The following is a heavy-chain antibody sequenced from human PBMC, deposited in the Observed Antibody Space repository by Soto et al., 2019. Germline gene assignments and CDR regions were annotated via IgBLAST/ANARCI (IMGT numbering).Heavy chain of an antibody. V-gene: IGHV3-30-3*01. D-gene: IGHD3-10*01. Sequence: PGESLKISCAASGFTFSSYAMHWVRQAPGKGLEWVAVISYDGSNKYYADSVKGRFTISRDNSKNTLYLQMNSLRAEDTAVYYCAREGPYGSGNDYWGQGTLVTVSS. J-gene: IGHJ4*02. CDR1: GFTFSSYA. CDR2: ISYDGSNK. CDR3: AREGPYGSGNDY.